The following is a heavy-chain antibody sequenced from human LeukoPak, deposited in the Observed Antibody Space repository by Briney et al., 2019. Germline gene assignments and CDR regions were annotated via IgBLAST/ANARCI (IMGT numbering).Heavy chain of an antibody. Sequence: PGGSLRLSCAASGFTVSTSYMSWVRLAPGKGLEWVSVIYTGGSTYYADSVKGRFTISRDNSKNTLYLQTNSLRAEDTAVYYCARGYCSGGSCYPVWLDPWGQGTLVTVSS. V-gene: IGHV3-53*01. CDR3: ARGYCSGGSCYPVWLDP. CDR2: IYTGGST. D-gene: IGHD2-15*01. CDR1: GFTVSTSY. J-gene: IGHJ5*02.